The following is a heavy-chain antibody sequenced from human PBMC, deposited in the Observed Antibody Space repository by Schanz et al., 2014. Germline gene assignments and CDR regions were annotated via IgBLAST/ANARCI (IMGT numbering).Heavy chain of an antibody. CDR2: IWNNGVTK. CDR3: ARPRFDYGEVDY. CDR1: GFTFSSYG. Sequence: QVQLVESGGGVVQFGRSLRLSCVASGFTFSSYGMHWVRQAPGKGLEWVAVIWNNGVTKYYADFVRGRFTISRDRFQNTLYLRMSSLRAEDTAVYYCARPRFDYGEVDYWGQGTLVTVSS. J-gene: IGHJ4*02. V-gene: IGHV3-33*01. D-gene: IGHD4-17*01.